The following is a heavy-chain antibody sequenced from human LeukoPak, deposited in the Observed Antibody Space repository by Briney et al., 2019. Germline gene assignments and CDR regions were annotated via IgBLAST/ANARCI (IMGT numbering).Heavy chain of an antibody. J-gene: IGHJ4*02. V-gene: IGHV1-46*01. CDR3: ARDLWLITRGSYYLAY. D-gene: IGHD1-26*01. CDR2: INPSGGST. Sequence: TSVKVSCKASGYTFTSYYMHWVRQAPGQGLEWMGIINPSGGSTSYAQKFQGRVTMTRDTSTSTVYMELSSLRSEDTAVYYCARDLWLITRGSYYLAYWGQGTLVTVSX. CDR1: GYTFTSYY.